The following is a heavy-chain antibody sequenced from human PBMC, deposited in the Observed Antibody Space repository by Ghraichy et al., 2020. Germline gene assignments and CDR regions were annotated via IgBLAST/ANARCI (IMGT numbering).Heavy chain of an antibody. J-gene: IGHJ6*02. V-gene: IGHV3-23*01. CDR1: GFTFSSYA. CDR3: VQGDYYGSGIQYYYYYGMDV. D-gene: IGHD3-10*01. CDR2: ISGSGGTT. Sequence: GGSLRLSCAASGFTFSSYAMSWVRQAPGKGLEWVSSISGSGGTTYYADSVKGRFTISRDNFKNTLYLQMNSLTAEDTAVYYCVQGDYYGSGIQYYYYYGMDVWGQGTTVTVSS.